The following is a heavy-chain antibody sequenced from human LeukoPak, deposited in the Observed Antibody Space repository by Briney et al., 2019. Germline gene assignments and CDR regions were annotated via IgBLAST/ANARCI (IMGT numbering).Heavy chain of an antibody. CDR2: IYYSGST. CDR1: GGSISSHY. D-gene: IGHD3-22*01. Sequence: SETLSLTCTVSGGSISSHYWSWIRQPPGKGLEWIGYIYYSGSTNYNPSLKSRVTISVDTSKNQFSLELSSVTAADTAVYYCARELSGSSGFDYWGQGTLVTVSS. CDR3: ARELSGSSGFDY. V-gene: IGHV4-59*11. J-gene: IGHJ4*02.